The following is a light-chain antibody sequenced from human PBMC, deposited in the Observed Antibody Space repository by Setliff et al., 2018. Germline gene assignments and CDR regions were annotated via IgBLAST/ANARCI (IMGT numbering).Light chain of an antibody. CDR2: KDS. CDR3: QSADDSGTYEV. J-gene: IGLJ2*01. Sequence: SYELTQSPSVSVSPGQTARITCSGDALPKQYAYWYQQKPGQAPVLVIYKDSERPSGIPERFSGSSSGTTVTLTISGVQAEDEADYYCQSADDSGTYEVFGGGTK. V-gene: IGLV3-25*03. CDR1: ALPKQY.